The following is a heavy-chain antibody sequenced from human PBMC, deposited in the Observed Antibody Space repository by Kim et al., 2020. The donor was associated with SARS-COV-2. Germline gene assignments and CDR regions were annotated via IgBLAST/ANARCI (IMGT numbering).Heavy chain of an antibody. D-gene: IGHD3-10*01. J-gene: IGHJ4*01. CDR3: AREDYFGALDY. CDR1: GGSVTTKL. V-gene: IGHV4-59*02. CDR2: INDGGGT. Sequence: SETLSHTCTVSGGSVTTKLWTWIRQPPGKGLEWISYINDGGGTNYNPSLKSRVTILRDTCKNQFSLQLTSVTAADSAVYYCAREDYFGALDYWGPGILVT.